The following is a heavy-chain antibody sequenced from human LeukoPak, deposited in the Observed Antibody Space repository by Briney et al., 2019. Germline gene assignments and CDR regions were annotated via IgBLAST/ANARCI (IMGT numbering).Heavy chain of an antibody. J-gene: IGHJ3*02. CDR3: ASHGDYDAFDI. Sequence: PGGSLRLSCAASRVTFSNYWMHWVRQAPGKGLVWVSRINSVGSSTSYADSVRGRFTISRDNARNTLYPQMNSLRAEDTAVYYCASHGDYDAFDIWGQGTMVTVSS. D-gene: IGHD4-17*01. V-gene: IGHV3-74*01. CDR2: INSVGSST. CDR1: RVTFSNYW.